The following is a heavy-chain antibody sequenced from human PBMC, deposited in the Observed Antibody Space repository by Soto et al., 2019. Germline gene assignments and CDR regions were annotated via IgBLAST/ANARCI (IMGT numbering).Heavy chain of an antibody. D-gene: IGHD2-2*02. V-gene: IGHV1-18*01. CDR3: ARDRPTSTIRARDYYYAMDV. CDR1: GYSFITYG. J-gene: IGHJ6*02. Sequence: QVQLVQSGAEVKKPGASVKVSCKASGYSFITYGISWVRQAPGQGLEWMGWISTYNGNTNYAQKFQGRVTMTTDTSTTTGYMELSSLRSDDTAVYYCARDRPTSTIRARDYYYAMDVWGQGTTVTVSS. CDR2: ISTYNGNT.